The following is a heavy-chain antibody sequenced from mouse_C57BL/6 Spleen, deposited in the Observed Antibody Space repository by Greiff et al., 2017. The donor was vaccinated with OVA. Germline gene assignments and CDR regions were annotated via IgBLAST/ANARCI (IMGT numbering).Heavy chain of an antibody. Sequence: QVQLQQPGAELVKPGASVKLSCKASGYTFTSYWMHWVKQRPGQGLEWIGMIHPNSGSTNYNEKFKSKATLTVDKSSSTAYMQLSSLTSEDSAVYYCARSETTVVESPFDYWGQGTTLTVSS. CDR2: IHPNSGST. J-gene: IGHJ2*01. CDR1: GYTFTSYW. D-gene: IGHD1-1*01. CDR3: ARSETTVVESPFDY. V-gene: IGHV1-64*01.